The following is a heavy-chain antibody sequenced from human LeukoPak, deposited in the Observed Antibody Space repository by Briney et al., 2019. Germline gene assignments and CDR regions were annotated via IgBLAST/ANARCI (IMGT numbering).Heavy chain of an antibody. J-gene: IGHJ4*02. D-gene: IGHD1-26*01. CDR3: ARVSGRGSYHGTGMYYFDY. CDR1: GGSISSSNW. V-gene: IGHV4-4*02. CDR2: IYHSGST. Sequence: PSETLSLTCAVSGGSISSSNWWSWVRPPPGKGLEWIGEIYHSGSTNYNPSLKSRVTISVDKSKNQFSLKLSSVTAADTAVYYCARVSGRGSYHGTGMYYFDYWGQGTLVTVSS.